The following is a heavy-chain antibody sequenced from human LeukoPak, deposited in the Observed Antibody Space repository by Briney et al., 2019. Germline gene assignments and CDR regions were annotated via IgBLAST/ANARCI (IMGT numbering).Heavy chain of an antibody. D-gene: IGHD6-6*01. V-gene: IGHV1-18*01. CDR2: ISAYNGNT. J-gene: IGHJ4*02. Sequence: GASVKVSCKASGYTFTSYGISWVRQAPGQGLEWMGWISAYNGNTNYAQKFQGRVTMTRDTSISTAYMELSRLRSDDTAVYYCARDPEYSSSSVGDWGQGTWSPSPQ. CDR3: ARDPEYSSSSVGD. CDR1: GYTFTSYG.